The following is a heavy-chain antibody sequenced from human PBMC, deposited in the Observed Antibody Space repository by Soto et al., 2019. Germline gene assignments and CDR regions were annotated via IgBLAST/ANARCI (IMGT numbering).Heavy chain of an antibody. V-gene: IGHV3-15*07. D-gene: IGHD3-22*01. J-gene: IGHJ4*01. Sequence: GGSMRLSCAASGFTFSNAGVNWVRQAPGKGLEWVGRIKSKTDGGTTDFAEPVKGRFAISRDDSNNMVYLQMSSLKIEDTAVYYCTTDSYSTIIIVRFDYWGHGTLVTVSS. CDR3: TTDSYSTIIIVRFDY. CDR1: GFTFSNAG. CDR2: IKSKTDGGTT.